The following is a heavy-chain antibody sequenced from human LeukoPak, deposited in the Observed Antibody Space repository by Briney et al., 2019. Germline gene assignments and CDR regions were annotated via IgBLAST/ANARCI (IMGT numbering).Heavy chain of an antibody. CDR2: IGAAGDT. D-gene: IGHD6-19*01. Sequence: GGSLRLSCVASGFTFRNYGMHWVRQATGKGLEWVSGIGAAGDTYYPGSVKGRFTISRENANNSLYLQMNSLRAGDTAMYYCARDRAGDFDYWGQGTLATVSS. CDR1: GFTFRNYG. V-gene: IGHV3-13*04. J-gene: IGHJ4*02. CDR3: ARDRAGDFDY.